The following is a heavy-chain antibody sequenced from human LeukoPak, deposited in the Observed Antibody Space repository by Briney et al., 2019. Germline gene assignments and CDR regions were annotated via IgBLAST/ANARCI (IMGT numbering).Heavy chain of an antibody. CDR1: GFTFSSYS. CDR2: ISSGSSYI. Sequence: PGGSLRLSCAASGFTFSSYSMNWVRQAPGKGLEWVSSISSGSSYIYYADSVKGRFTISRDNAKNSLYLQMNSLRAEDTAVYYCARVGVEYYDFWSGVYYYYGMDVWGQGTTVTVSS. V-gene: IGHV3-21*01. CDR3: ARVGVEYYDFWSGVYYYYGMDV. J-gene: IGHJ6*02. D-gene: IGHD3-3*01.